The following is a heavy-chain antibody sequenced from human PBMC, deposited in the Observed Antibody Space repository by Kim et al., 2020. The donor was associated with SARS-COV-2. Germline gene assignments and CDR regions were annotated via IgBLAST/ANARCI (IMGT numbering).Heavy chain of an antibody. CDR3: AGLITMVRGVIVTRYNDAFDI. J-gene: IGHJ3*02. V-gene: IGHV1-69*13. Sequence: SVKVSCKASGGTFSSYAISWVRQAPGQGLEWMGGIIPIFGTANYAQKFQGRVTITADESTSTAYMELSSLRSEDTAVYYCAGLITMVRGVIVTRYNDAFDIWGQGTMVTVSS. D-gene: IGHD3-10*01. CDR1: GGTFSSYA. CDR2: IIPIFGTA.